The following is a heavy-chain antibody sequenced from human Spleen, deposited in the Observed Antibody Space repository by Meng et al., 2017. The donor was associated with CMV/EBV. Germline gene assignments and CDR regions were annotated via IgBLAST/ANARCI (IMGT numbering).Heavy chain of an antibody. Sequence: GESLKISCAACRFTFSSSDMHWVRQATGRGLEWVSDIAISGDTHYPGSVRGRFTISRDNSKNTVYLQMNSVTPEDAAVYYCARWEAGVEGIYWGQGTLVTVSS. CDR3: ARWEAGVEGIY. CDR1: RFTFSSSD. D-gene: IGHD1-26*01. J-gene: IGHJ4*02. CDR2: IAISGDT. V-gene: IGHV3-13*01.